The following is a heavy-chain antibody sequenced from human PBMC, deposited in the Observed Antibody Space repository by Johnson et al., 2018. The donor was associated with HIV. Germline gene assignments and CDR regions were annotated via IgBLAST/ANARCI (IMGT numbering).Heavy chain of an antibody. CDR3: AKPQLLADDI. J-gene: IGHJ3*02. V-gene: IGHV3-64*01. CDR1: GFTFSNYA. Sequence: VQLVESGGGLVQPGGSLRLSCAASGFTFSNYAMHWVRQAPGKGLEYVSAISSNGGSTYYANSVKGRFTISRENTKDTLSLQMNSLRAEDTGVYYCAKPQLLADDIWGQGTMVTVSS. D-gene: IGHD6-19*01. CDR2: ISSNGGST.